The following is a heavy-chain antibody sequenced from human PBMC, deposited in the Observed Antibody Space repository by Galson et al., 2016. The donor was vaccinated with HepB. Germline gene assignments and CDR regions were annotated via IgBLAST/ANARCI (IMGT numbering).Heavy chain of an antibody. V-gene: IGHV3-66*01. D-gene: IGHD6-19*01. CDR2: IYSGGSS. CDR1: AFSVSNYY. Sequence: SLRLSCAASAFSVSNYYMSWIRQAPGKGLEWVSTIYSGGSSFYADSVKGRFTISRDNSKNTLYLQMNSLRAGDTAVYYCATIAVAGPRGSDYWGQGTLVTVSS. CDR3: ATIAVAGPRGSDY. J-gene: IGHJ4*02.